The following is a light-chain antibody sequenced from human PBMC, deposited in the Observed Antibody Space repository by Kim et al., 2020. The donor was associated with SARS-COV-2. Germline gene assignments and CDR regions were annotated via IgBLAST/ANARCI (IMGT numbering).Light chain of an antibody. CDR3: ASWDDSLKWV. Sequence: PGQRVTIACSGSSSNIGTNYVYWYQQVPGTAPKLLLYGNDQRPSGVPDRFSGSKSGTSASLAISGLRSEDEADYYCASWDDSLKWVFGGGTQLTVL. J-gene: IGLJ3*02. V-gene: IGLV1-47*01. CDR1: SSNIGTNY. CDR2: GND.